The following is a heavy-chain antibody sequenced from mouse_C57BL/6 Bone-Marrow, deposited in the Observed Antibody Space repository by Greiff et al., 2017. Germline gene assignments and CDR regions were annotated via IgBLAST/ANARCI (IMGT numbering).Heavy chain of an antibody. D-gene: IGHD1-1*02. V-gene: IGHV1-72*01. CDR1: GYSFSSYW. Sequence: QVQLQLPGAELVKPGASVKLSCKASGYSFSSYWMRGVKLRPGRGLGRMGRIDPNCGGTKYNEQFMSKATLTVAKPSSTAYMQLSSLTSEDSAVHYCARRLVDYWGQGTTLTVSS. CDR3: ARRLVDY. J-gene: IGHJ2*01. CDR2: IDPNCGGT.